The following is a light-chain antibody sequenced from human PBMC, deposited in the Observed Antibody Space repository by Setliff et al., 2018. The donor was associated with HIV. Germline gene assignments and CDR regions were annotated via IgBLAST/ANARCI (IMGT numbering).Light chain of an antibody. CDR2: DVS. V-gene: IGLV2-14*03. Sequence: QSVLTQPASVSGSPGQSITISCPGTSSDVGAYNSVSWYQQHPGKAPKLTIYDVSDRPSGVSNRFSGSKSGNTASLTISGLQAEDEADYYCTSYTSSSTYVCGTG. CDR3: TSYTSSSTYV. CDR1: SSDVGAYNS. J-gene: IGLJ1*01.